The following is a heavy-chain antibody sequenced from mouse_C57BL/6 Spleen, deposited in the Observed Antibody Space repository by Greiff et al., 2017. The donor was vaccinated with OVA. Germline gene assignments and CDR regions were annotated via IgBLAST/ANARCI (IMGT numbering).Heavy chain of an antibody. D-gene: IGHD1-1*01. CDR3: ARCYYGSSFDY. J-gene: IGHJ2*01. CDR1: GYTFTSYG. Sequence: VQLQESGAELARPGASVKLSCKASGYTFTSYGISWVKQRTGQGLEWIGEIYPRSGNTYYNEKFKGKATLTADKSSSTAYMELRSLTSEDSAVYFCARCYYGSSFDYWGQGTTLTVSS. CDR2: IYPRSGNT. V-gene: IGHV1-81*01.